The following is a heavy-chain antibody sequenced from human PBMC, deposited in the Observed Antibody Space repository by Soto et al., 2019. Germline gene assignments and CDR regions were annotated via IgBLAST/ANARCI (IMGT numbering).Heavy chain of an antibody. Sequence: QVQLMQSGAEVKKPGASVKVSCKTSGYRFTGYYIHWVRQAPGQGLEWMGWISPDHSGTNLAQKFQGRVTMTRDTSSNTVYMELSALTSDDTAVYFCARGHRVMVGSNPGLDSWGQGTLVIVSP. CDR2: ISPDHSGT. CDR3: ARGHRVMVGSNPGLDS. V-gene: IGHV1-2*02. CDR1: GYRFTGYY. J-gene: IGHJ4*02. D-gene: IGHD2-15*01.